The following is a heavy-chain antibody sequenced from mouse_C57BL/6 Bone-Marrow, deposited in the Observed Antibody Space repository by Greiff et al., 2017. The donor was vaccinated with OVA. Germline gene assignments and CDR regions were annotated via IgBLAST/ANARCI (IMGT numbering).Heavy chain of an antibody. V-gene: IGHV1-74*01. Sequence: QVQLQQSGAELVKPGASVKVSCKASGYTFTSYWMHWVKQRPGQGLEWIGRLHPSDSDTNYNQKFKGKATLTVDKSSSTAYMQLSSLTSEDSAVYYCAIEGDGAYWGQGTLVTVSA. CDR1: GYTFTSYW. CDR2: LHPSDSDT. CDR3: AIEGDGAY. J-gene: IGHJ3*01. D-gene: IGHD2-3*01.